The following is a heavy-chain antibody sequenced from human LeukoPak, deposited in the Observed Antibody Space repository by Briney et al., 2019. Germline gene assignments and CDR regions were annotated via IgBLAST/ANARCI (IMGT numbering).Heavy chain of an antibody. D-gene: IGHD6-19*01. V-gene: IGHV3-23*01. CDR3: AKGACSGWYGWFAP. J-gene: IGHJ5*02. Sequence: PGGSLSLSCAASGFTLSSYAMTWVRQAPGKGLEWVSTIDPSGGSTYYADSVKGRFTISRDNTKNTFFLQMNTLRAADTAVYYCAKGACSGWYGWFAPWGQGTLVTVSS. CDR1: GFTLSSYA. CDR2: IDPSGGST.